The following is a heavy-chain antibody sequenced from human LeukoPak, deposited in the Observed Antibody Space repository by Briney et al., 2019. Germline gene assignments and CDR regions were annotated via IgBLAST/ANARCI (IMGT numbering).Heavy chain of an antibody. V-gene: IGHV3-30*04. D-gene: IGHD3-22*01. Sequence: GGSLRLSCAASGFTFSSYAMHWVRQAPGKGLEWVAVISYDGSNKKYADSVKGRFTISRDNSKNTLYLQMNSLRAEDTAVYYCAKDPYYYDSSGYPNYFDYWGQGTLVTVSS. CDR1: GFTFSSYA. CDR2: ISYDGSNK. J-gene: IGHJ4*02. CDR3: AKDPYYYDSSGYPNYFDY.